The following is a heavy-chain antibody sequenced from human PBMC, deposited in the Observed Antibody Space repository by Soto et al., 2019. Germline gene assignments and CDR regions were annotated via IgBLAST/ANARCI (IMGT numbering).Heavy chain of an antibody. J-gene: IGHJ4*01. CDR2: TYYRSKWYY. CDR3: ARGEQYSGRIFDY. V-gene: IGHV6-1*01. CDR1: VVIVSSNSAD. D-gene: IGHD1-26*01. Sequence: QTFSLTWCITVVIVSSNSADSIWLRQPPSRGLEWLGRTYYRSKWYYEYAVSVRGRITINPDTSKNQYSLQINSVTPEDTAVYFCARGEQYSGRIFDYWGQGTLVTVSS.